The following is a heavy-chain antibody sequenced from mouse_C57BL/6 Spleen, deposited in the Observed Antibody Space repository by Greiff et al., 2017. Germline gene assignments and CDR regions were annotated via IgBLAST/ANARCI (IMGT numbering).Heavy chain of an antibody. CDR3: TTVHDCYYRIAY. D-gene: IGHD2-3*01. V-gene: IGHV14-4*01. CDR1: GFNIKDDY. CDR2: IDPENGDT. J-gene: IGHJ3*01. Sequence: VQLQQSGAELVRPGASVKLSCTASGFNIKDDYMHWVKQRPEQGLEWIGWIDPENGDTEYASKFQGKATITADTSSNTAYLQLSSLTSEDTAVYSCTTVHDCYYRIAYWGQGTLVTVSA.